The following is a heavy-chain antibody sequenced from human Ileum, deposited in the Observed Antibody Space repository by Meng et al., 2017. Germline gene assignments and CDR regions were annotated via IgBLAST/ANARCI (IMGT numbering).Heavy chain of an antibody. CDR2: ITARDGST. CDR1: GFSFRDYD. V-gene: IGHV3-23*01. CDR3: AKDGYRSGIYPSLDY. Sequence: GESLKISCAASGFSFRDYDMIWVRQAPGKGLEWLSGITARDGSTYYSDSVKGRFTISRDESESTLYLQMSSLRDEDTAIYYCAKDGYRSGIYPSLDYWGQGVVVTVSS. J-gene: IGHJ4*02. D-gene: IGHD6-19*01.